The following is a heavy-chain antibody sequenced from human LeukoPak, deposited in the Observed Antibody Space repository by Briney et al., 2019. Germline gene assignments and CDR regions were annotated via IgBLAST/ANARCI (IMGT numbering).Heavy chain of an antibody. CDR1: GYSFTSYW. D-gene: IGHD6-19*01. CDR2: IYPGDSDT. CDR3: ARLNSSSYYYYGMDV. Sequence: GKSLKISCKGSGYSFTSYWIGWVRQMPGKGLEWMGIIYPGDSDTRYSPSFQGQVTISADKSISTAYLQWSSLKASDTAMYYCARLNSSSYYYYGMDVWGQGTTVTVSS. V-gene: IGHV5-51*01. J-gene: IGHJ6*02.